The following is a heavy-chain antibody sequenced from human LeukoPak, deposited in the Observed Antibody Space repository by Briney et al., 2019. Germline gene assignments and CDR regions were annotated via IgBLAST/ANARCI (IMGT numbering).Heavy chain of an antibody. J-gene: IGHJ4*02. CDR2: ISAYNGNT. CDR3: AREHCSGGSCCDY. Sequence: ASVKVSCKASGYTFTSYGISWVRQAPGQGLEWMGWISAYNGNTNYAQKVKGRLTMTTDTSTSTAYMELRSLRSDDTAVYYCAREHCSGGSCCDYWGQGTLVTVSS. CDR1: GYTFTSYG. D-gene: IGHD2-15*01. V-gene: IGHV1-18*01.